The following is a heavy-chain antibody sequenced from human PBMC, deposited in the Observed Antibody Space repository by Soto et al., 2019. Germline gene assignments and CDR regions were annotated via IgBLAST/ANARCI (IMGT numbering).Heavy chain of an antibody. CDR2: ISAYNGNT. CDR3: ARDRDRNYDILTGYYRADWFDP. D-gene: IGHD3-9*01. CDR1: GYTFTSYG. Sequence: GASVKVSCKASGYTFTSYGISWVRQAPGQGLEWMGWISAYNGNTNYAQKLQGRVTMTTDTSTSTAYMELRSLRSDDTAVYYCARDRDRNYDILTGYYRADWFDPWGQGTLVTVSS. J-gene: IGHJ5*02. V-gene: IGHV1-18*01.